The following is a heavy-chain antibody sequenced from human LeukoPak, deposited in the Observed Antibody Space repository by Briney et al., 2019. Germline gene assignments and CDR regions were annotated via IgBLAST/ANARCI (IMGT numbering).Heavy chain of an antibody. V-gene: IGHV1-2*02. D-gene: IGHD2-21*01. CDR2: INPNSGGT. J-gene: IGHJ5*02. CDR3: ARADRLDGGPYLIGP. CDR1: GYSFTDYY. Sequence: EASVKVSCKTSGYSFTDYYMHWVRQAPGQGPEWMGWINPNSGGTSSAQKFQGRVTMTRDTSITTVYMEVSWLTSDDTAIYYCARADRLDGGPYLIGPWGQGTLVTVSS.